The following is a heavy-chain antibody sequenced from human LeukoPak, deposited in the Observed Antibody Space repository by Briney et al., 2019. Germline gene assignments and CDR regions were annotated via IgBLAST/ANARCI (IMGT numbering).Heavy chain of an antibody. CDR3: ARRLWDTTDFDY. CDR2: ISYDGSNK. CDR1: GFTFSSYA. V-gene: IGHV3-30*04. Sequence: GGSLRLSCAASGFTFSSYAMHWVRQAPGKGLEWVAVISYDGSNKYYADSVKGRFTISRDNSKNTLYLQMNSLRAEDTAVYYCARRLWDTTDFDYWGQGTLVTVSS. D-gene: IGHD2-21*01. J-gene: IGHJ4*02.